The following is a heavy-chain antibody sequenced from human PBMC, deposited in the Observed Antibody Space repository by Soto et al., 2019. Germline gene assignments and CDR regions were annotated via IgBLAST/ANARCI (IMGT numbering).Heavy chain of an antibody. CDR3: AKTYDFWSGYPPADY. V-gene: IGHV3-23*01. D-gene: IGHD3-3*01. CDR2: ISGSGGST. J-gene: IGHJ4*02. Sequence: EVQLLESGGGLVQPGGSLRLSCAASGFTFSSYAMSWVRQAPGKGLEWVSAISGSGGSTYYADSVKGRFTISRDNSKNPLYLQMNSLRAEDTAVYYCAKTYDFWSGYPPADYWGQGTLVTVSS. CDR1: GFTFSSYA.